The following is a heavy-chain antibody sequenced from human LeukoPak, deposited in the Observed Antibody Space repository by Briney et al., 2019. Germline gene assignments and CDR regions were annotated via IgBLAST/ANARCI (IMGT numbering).Heavy chain of an antibody. V-gene: IGHV3-66*01. CDR1: GFTVSSNY. CDR3: ASFTTYYDSSGYFTVY. J-gene: IGHJ4*02. Sequence: GGSLRLSCAASGFTVSSNYMSWVRQAPGKGLEWVSVIYSGGSTYYADSVKGRFTISRDNSKNTLYLQMNSLRAEDTAVYYCASFTTYYDSSGYFTVYWGQGTLVTVSS. D-gene: IGHD3-22*01. CDR2: IYSGGST.